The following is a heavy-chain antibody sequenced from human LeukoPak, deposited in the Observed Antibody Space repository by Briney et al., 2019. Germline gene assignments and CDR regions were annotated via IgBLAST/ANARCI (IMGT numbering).Heavy chain of an antibody. Sequence: GGSLRLSCAGSRFTFSTYSMNWVRLAPGKGLEWVSYISPTSGTIYYTDSVKGRFTISRDNAKNSLYLQMNSLRAEDTAVYYCAELGITMIGGVWGKGTTVTISS. CDR1: RFTFSTYS. CDR2: ISPTSGTI. D-gene: IGHD3-10*02. V-gene: IGHV3-48*01. J-gene: IGHJ6*04. CDR3: AELGITMIGGV.